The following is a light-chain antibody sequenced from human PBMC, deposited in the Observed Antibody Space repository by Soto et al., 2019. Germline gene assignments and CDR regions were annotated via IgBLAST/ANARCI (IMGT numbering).Light chain of an antibody. V-gene: IGKV1-5*01. J-gene: IGKJ1*01. Sequence: DIQMTQSPSTLSASVGDRVTITCRASQSISRWLDWYQQKPGKAPKILIYDASSLESGVPSRFSGSGSGTEFTLTISSLQTDDFANYYCQQSGAFGQGTKVKIK. CDR3: QQSGA. CDR2: DAS. CDR1: QSISRW.